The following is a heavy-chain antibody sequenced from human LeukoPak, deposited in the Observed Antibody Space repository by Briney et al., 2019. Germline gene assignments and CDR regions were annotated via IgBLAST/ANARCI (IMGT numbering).Heavy chain of an antibody. V-gene: IGHV3-21*04. CDR1: AFSLSAYN. CDR3: VRDRGTYRPIDY. J-gene: IGHJ4*02. Sequence: PGGSLRLSCAASAFSLSAYNMNWVRQAPGKGLEWVSSISYTGTYIYYADSVKGRFTISRDNAQNSLYLQMNSLRAEDTATCYCVRDRGTYRPIDYWGQGTLVTVSS. CDR2: ISYTGTYI. D-gene: IGHD1-26*01.